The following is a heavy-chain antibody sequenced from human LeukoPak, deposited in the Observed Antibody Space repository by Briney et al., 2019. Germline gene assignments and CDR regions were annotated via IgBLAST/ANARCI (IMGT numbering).Heavy chain of an antibody. D-gene: IGHD4-11*01. V-gene: IGHV1-2*02. CDR3: ARASYSRAARPLGIDY. Sequence: ASVKVSCKASGYTFTGYYMHWVRQAPGQGLEWMGWINPNSGGTNYAQKFQGRVTMTRDTSISTAYMELSRLRSDDTAVYYCARASYSRAARPLGIDYWGQGTLATVSS. CDR1: GYTFTGYY. J-gene: IGHJ4*02. CDR2: INPNSGGT.